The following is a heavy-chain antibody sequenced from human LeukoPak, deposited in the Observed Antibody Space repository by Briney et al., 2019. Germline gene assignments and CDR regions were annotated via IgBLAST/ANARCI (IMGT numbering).Heavy chain of an antibody. D-gene: IGHD3-10*01. Sequence: SETLSLTCTVSGGSISSGGYYWSWIRQHPGKGLEWIGYIYYSGSTYYNPSLKSRVTMSVDTSKNQFSLKLSSVTAADTAVYYCARDDMVRGVIRDWGQGTLVTVSS. CDR1: GGSISSGGYY. CDR2: IYYSGST. J-gene: IGHJ4*02. V-gene: IGHV4-31*03. CDR3: ARDDMVRGVIRD.